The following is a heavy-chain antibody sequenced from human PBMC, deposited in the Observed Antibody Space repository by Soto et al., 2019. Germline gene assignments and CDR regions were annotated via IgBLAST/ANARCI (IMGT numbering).Heavy chain of an antibody. CDR1: GFTFSSYG. CDR2: IWYDGSNK. V-gene: IGHV3-33*01. J-gene: IGHJ6*03. Sequence: QVQLVESGGGVVQPGRSLRLSCAASGFTFSSYGMHWVRQAPGKGLEWVAVIWYDGSNKYYADSVKGRFTISRDNSKNTLYLQMNSLRAADTAVYYCARATRSTSREGYRGYMDVWGKGTTVTVSS. CDR3: ARATRSTSREGYRGYMDV. D-gene: IGHD2-2*01.